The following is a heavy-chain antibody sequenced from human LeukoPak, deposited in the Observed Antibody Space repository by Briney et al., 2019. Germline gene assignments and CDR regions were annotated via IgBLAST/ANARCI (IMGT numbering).Heavy chain of an antibody. V-gene: IGHV3-48*01. J-gene: IGHJ3*02. D-gene: IGHD2-21*01. Sequence: GGSLRLSCSASGFSFSSDGMSWVRQAPGKGLEWVSYISSSSSTIYYADPVKGRFTISRDNAKNSLYLQMNSLRAEDTAVYYCARGDWYDAFDIWGQGTMVTVSS. CDR3: ARGDWYDAFDI. CDR1: GFSFSSDG. CDR2: ISSSSSTI.